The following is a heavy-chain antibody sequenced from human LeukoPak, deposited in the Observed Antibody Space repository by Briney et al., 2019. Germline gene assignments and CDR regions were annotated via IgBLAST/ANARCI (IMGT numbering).Heavy chain of an antibody. CDR3: ATDHDFWSGLDWFDP. D-gene: IGHD3-3*01. J-gene: IGHJ5*02. CDR2: IYYSGST. Sequence: SETLSLTCTVSGGSISSYFWSWIRQPPGKGLERIGYIYYSGSTNYNPSLKSRVTISVDTSKNQFSLKLSSVTAADMAVYYCATDHDFWSGLDWFDPWGQGTLVTVSS. CDR1: GGSISSYF. V-gene: IGHV4-59*01.